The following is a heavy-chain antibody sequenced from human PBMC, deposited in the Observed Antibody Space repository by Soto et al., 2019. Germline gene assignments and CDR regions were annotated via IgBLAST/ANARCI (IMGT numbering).Heavy chain of an antibody. D-gene: IGHD3-22*01. CDR2: IYYSGST. CDR3: ARHGREDSRGLYSWFGP. CDR1: GGSISGYY. J-gene: IGHJ5*02. Sequence: PSETLSLTCIVSGGSISGYYWSWIRQPPGKGLEWIGYIYYSGSTNYNPPLKSRVTMSVDTSKNQFSLKLSSVTAADTAVYYCARHGREDSRGLYSWFGPWGQGTLVTVSS. V-gene: IGHV4-59*08.